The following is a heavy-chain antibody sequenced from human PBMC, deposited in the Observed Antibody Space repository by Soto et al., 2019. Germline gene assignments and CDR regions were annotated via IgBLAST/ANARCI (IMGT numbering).Heavy chain of an antibody. CDR2: FDPEDGET. Sequence: ASVKVSCKVSGYTLTELSMHWVRQAPGKGLEWMGGFDPEDGETIYAQKFQGRVTMTEDTSTDTAYMELSSLRSGDTAVYYCARGSPTVVTLRGAAFDIWGQGTMVTVSS. D-gene: IGHD4-17*01. CDR1: GYTLTELS. J-gene: IGHJ3*02. V-gene: IGHV1-24*01. CDR3: ARGSPTVVTLRGAAFDI.